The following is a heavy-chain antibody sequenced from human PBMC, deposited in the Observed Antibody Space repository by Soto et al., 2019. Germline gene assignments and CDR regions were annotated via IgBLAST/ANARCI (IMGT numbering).Heavy chain of an antibody. CDR2: INSDGSST. J-gene: IGHJ4*02. D-gene: IGHD6-19*01. CDR1: GFTFSSYW. CDR3: ARKGAVAGFGY. V-gene: IGHV3-74*01. Sequence: EVQLVESGGGLVQPGGSLRLSCAASGFTFSSYWLHWVRQAPGKGLVWLSRINSDGSSTNYADSVKGRFTISRDNAKSTLYLQLNSVRVEDTAVYYCARKGAVAGFGYWGQGTLVTVSS.